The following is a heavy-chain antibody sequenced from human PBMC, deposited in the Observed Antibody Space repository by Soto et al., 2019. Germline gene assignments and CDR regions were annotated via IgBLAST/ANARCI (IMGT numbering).Heavy chain of an antibody. V-gene: IGHV3-7*03. CDR1: GFTFSSYW. D-gene: IGHD3-10*01. J-gene: IGHJ5*02. CDR2: IKQDGSEK. Sequence: EVQLVESGGGLVQPGGYLRLYCAASGFTFSSYWMSWVRQAPGKGLEWVANIKQDGSEKYYVDSVKGRFTISRDNAKNSLYLQMNSLRAEDTAVYYCARDLRNMVRGVRAWGQGTLVTVSS. CDR3: ARDLRNMVRGVRA.